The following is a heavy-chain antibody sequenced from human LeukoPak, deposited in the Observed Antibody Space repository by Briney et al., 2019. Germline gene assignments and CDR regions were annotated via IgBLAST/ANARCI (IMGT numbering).Heavy chain of an antibody. Sequence: SETLSLTCAVYGGSFSDYYWSWIRQPPGKGLEWIGEINHSGSTNYNPSLKSRVTISVDTSKNQFSLKLSSVTAADTAVYDCAFGGVIGPDYWGQGTQVTVSS. J-gene: IGHJ4*02. CDR1: GGSFSDYY. CDR3: AFGGVIGPDY. D-gene: IGHD3-16*02. V-gene: IGHV4-34*01. CDR2: INHSGST.